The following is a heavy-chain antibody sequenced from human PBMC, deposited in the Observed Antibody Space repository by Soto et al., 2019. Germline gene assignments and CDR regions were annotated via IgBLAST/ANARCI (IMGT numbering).Heavy chain of an antibody. CDR1: GYIFTNYW. D-gene: IGHD2-2*01. J-gene: IGHJ5*02. CDR2: VNPDDSTT. Sequence: GESLKISCEGSGYIFTNYWIAWVRQMPGKGLEWMGIVNPDDSTTTYSQSFQGQVTISADKSVRSAYLQWSSLKDSDTATYYCVRRFCSGTSCRFNWFDPWGQGTLVTVSS. CDR3: VRRFCSGTSCRFNWFDP. V-gene: IGHV5-51*01.